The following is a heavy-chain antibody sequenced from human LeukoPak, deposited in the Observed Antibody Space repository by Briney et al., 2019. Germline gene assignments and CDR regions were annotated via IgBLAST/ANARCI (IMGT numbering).Heavy chain of an antibody. D-gene: IGHD1-7*01. CDR3: ARAVTGTTYYYYYYMDV. CDR2: IYYSGST. CDR1: GGSISSSSYF. Sequence: SETLSLTCSVSGGSISSSSYFWGWIRQPPGKGLAWIGSIYYSGSTYYNPSLQSRVTISVDTSKNQFSLKLSSVTAADTAVYYCARAVTGTTYYYYYYMDVWGKGTTVTVSS. V-gene: IGHV4-39*07. J-gene: IGHJ6*03.